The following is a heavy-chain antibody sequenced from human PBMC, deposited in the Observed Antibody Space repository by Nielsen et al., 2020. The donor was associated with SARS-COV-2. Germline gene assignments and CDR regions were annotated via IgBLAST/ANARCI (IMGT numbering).Heavy chain of an antibody. CDR2: ISWNSGSI. D-gene: IGHD3-22*01. Sequence: SLKISCAASGSTFDDYAMHWVRQAPGKGLEWVSGISWNSGSIGYADFVKGRFTISRDNAKNSLYLQMNSLRAEDTALYYCAKDPYYYDSSGYYVVWGQGTLVTVSS. CDR3: AKDPYYYDSSGYYVV. CDR1: GSTFDDYA. V-gene: IGHV3-9*01. J-gene: IGHJ4*02.